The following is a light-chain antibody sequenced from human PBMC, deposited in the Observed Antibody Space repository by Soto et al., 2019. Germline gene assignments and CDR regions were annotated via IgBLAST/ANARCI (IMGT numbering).Light chain of an antibody. V-gene: IGLV2-14*01. J-gene: IGLJ1*01. Sequence: QSALTQPASVSGSPGQSIAISCTGTSSDVGGYDYVPWYQQQPDKAPKLMIYEVTQRPSGVSNRFSGSKSGNTASLTISGLQAEDEADYYCSSHTSGSTRVFGTGTKLTVL. CDR3: SSHTSGSTRV. CDR1: SSDVGGYDY. CDR2: EVT.